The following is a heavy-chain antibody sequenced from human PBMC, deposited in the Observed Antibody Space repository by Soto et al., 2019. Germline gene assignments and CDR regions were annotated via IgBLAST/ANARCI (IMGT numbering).Heavy chain of an antibody. CDR2: ISARGGSL. J-gene: IGHJ4*02. D-gene: IGHD3-16*02. CDR3: AKGSIEYRASVDN. CDR1: GFSFSSYA. V-gene: IGHV3-23*01. Sequence: EVQLLESGGGLVQPGGSLRLSCAASGFSFSSYAMVWVRQAPGKGLEWVSVISARGGSLYFADSLKGRFTISRDNSKNVLSLEMNSLRAEDTATYFCAKGSIEYRASVDNWGEGTLVVVSS.